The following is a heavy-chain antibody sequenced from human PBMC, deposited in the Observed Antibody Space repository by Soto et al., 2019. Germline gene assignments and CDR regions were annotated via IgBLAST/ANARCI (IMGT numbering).Heavy chain of an antibody. D-gene: IGHD3-22*01. CDR2: ISYDGSNK. CDR3: ARDIGDSSGYYPNSWPFDY. V-gene: IGHV3-30-3*01. CDR1: GFTFSSYA. Sequence: GGSLRLSCAASGFTFSSYAMHWARQAPGKGLEWVAVISYDGSNKYYADSVKGRFTISRDNSKNTLYLQMNSLRAEDTAVYYCARDIGDSSGYYPNSWPFDYWGQGTLVTVSS. J-gene: IGHJ4*02.